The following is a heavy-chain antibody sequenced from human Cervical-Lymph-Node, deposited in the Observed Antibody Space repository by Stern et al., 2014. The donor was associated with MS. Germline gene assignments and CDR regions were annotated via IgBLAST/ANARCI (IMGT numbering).Heavy chain of an antibody. D-gene: IGHD1-14*01. CDR2: IYPGDSET. CDR3: ARQTTAWASDV. V-gene: IGHV5-51*01. J-gene: IGHJ4*02. CDR1: GYKFSIYW. Sequence: VQLVQSGAELIRPGESLKISCKGSGYKFSIYWIAWVRQMPGKGLAWMAIIYPGDSETRYSPSFQGQVTMSADKSTSTAYLQWSSLNASDTAMYFCARQTTAWASDVWGQGTLVTVSS.